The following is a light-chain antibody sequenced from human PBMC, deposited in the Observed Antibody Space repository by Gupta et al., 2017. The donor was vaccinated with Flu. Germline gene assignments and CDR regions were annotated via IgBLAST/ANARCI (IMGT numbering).Light chain of an antibody. CDR3: QQRSNWHLLLT. CDR2: DAS. V-gene: IGKV3-11*01. Sequence: EIVLTQSPTTLSLSPGERATLSCRASQSVGNYLAWYQQRPGQAPRLLIYDASNRATDINARCSGSGDGTDFTLTIISREPEDFAVYYCQQRSNWHLLLTFGGGTKVEIK. J-gene: IGKJ4*01. CDR1: QSVGNY.